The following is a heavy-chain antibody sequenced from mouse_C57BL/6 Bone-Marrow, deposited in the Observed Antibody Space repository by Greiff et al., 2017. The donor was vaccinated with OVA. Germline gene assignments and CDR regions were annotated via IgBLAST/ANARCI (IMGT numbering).Heavy chain of an antibody. J-gene: IGHJ1*03. CDR2: IDPSDSYT. V-gene: IGHV1-69*01. Sequence: QVQLQQPGAELVMPGASVKLSCKASGYTFTSYWMHWVKQRPGQGLEWIGEIDPSDSYTNYNQKFKGKATLTVDKSSSTAYMQLSSLTSEDSAVYYCAREYYGSSSWYLDVWGTGTTVTVSS. CDR1: GYTFTSYW. CDR3: AREYYGSSSWYLDV. D-gene: IGHD1-1*01.